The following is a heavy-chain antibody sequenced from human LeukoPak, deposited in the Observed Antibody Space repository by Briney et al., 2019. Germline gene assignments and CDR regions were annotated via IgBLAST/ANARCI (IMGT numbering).Heavy chain of an antibody. D-gene: IGHD3-22*01. V-gene: IGHV4-61*01. CDR1: GGSFSSGNYY. CDR3: ARDPSGYFNY. J-gene: IGHJ4*02. Sequence: PSETLSLTCNVSGGSFSSGNYYWSWIRQPPGKGLDWIGYIYYSGSTNYNPSLKSRVTISVDTSKNQFSLRLSSVTAADTAVYYCARDPSGYFNYWGQGTLATVSS. CDR2: IYYSGST.